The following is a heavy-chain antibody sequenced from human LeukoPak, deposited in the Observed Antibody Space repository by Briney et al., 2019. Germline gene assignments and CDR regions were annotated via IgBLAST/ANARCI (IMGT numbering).Heavy chain of an antibody. CDR2: INHRRST. D-gene: IGHD1-14*01. Sequence: SETLSLTCAVYGGSFSGYYWSWIRQPPGKGLEWIGEINHRRSTNYNPSLKSRVTMSVDTSKNQFSLNLSSVTAADTAVYYCARRNPGADAFDIWGQGTVVTVSS. V-gene: IGHV4-34*01. CDR3: ARRNPGADAFDI. CDR1: GGSFSGYY. J-gene: IGHJ3*02.